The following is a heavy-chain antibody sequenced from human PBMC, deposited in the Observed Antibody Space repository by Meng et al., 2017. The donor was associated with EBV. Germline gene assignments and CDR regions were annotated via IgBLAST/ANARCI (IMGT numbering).Heavy chain of an antibody. CDR2: INSDGSST. CDR1: GFTFSSYW. D-gene: IGHD6-19*01. V-gene: IGHV3-74*01. J-gene: IGHJ4*02. CDR3: ARDPDSSGWYYFDY. Sequence: EWQLVESGGGLVQPEGPLRLSWAASGFTFSSYWMHWVRQAPGKGLVWVSRINSDGSSTSYADSVKGRFTISRDNSKNTLYLQMNSLRAEDTAVYYCARDPDSSGWYYFDYWGQGTLVTVSS.